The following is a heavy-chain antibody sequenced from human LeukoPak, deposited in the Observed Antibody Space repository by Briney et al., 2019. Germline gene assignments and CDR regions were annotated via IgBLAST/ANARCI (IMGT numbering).Heavy chain of an antibody. CDR2: IYLDGSRA. V-gene: IGHV3-7*01. D-gene: IGHD2-2*01. CDR3: GRAGPVTKDHFIDV. Sequence: GGSLRLSCAVSGFTFSNYWMSWARQSPGKGLEWVANIYLDGSRAYYVDSVTGPFTISKDNAKNSLFLQLNSLSAEDTAVYYCGRAGPVTKDHFIDVWGKGTTVTVSS. J-gene: IGHJ6*03. CDR1: GFTFSNYW.